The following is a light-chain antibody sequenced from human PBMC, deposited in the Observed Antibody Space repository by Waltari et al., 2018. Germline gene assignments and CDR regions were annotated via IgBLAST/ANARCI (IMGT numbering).Light chain of an antibody. V-gene: IGKV1-12*01. CDR3: QQGQNFPLT. CDR1: HVIEHW. Sequence: DIQLTQSPSSVSASVGDRVTITCRASHVIEHWFAWYQQKPGKAPNLLIHSVSSLETGVPSRFSAYGSGTEFTLTISSLQLEDFAIYYCQQGQNFPLTFGGGTRVDLK. CDR2: SVS. J-gene: IGKJ4*01.